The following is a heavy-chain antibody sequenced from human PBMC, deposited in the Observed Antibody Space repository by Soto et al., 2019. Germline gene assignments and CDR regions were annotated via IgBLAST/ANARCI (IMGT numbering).Heavy chain of an antibody. CDR1: GGSISSYF. Sequence: QVQLQESGPGLVKPSETLSLTCTVSGGSISSYFWSWIRQPPGKGLEWIGYIYYTGRTNYNPSLKSRVNISVDTSKNQFFLQLGSVTAGDTGVYYCAKFNLYFGLWGRGTLVTVSS. J-gene: IGHJ2*01. CDR3: AKFNLYFGL. CDR2: IYYTGRT. V-gene: IGHV4-59*01.